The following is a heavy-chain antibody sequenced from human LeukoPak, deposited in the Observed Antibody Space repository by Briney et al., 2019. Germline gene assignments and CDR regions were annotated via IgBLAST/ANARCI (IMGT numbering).Heavy chain of an antibody. D-gene: IGHD1-20*01. CDR2: IIPIFGTA. V-gene: IGHV1-69*05. CDR1: GGTFSSYA. CDR3: ASEPKYNWNDGYYMDV. J-gene: IGHJ6*03. Sequence: SVKVSCKASGGTFSSYAISWVRQAPGQGLEWMGGIIPIFGTANYAQKFQGRVTITTDESTSTAYMELSSLRSEDTAVYYCASEPKYNWNDGYYMDVWGKSTTVTVSS.